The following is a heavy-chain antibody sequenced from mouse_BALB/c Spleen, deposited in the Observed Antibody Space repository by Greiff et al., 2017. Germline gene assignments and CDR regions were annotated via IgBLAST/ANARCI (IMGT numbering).Heavy chain of an antibody. D-gene: IGHD3-1*01. CDR1: GYTFTSYW. CDR3: TRSARATSWFAY. J-gene: IGHJ3*01. V-gene: IGHV1S81*02. CDR2: INPSNGGT. Sequence: QVQLQQPGAELVKPGASVKLSCKASGYTFTSYWMHWVKLRPGQGFEWIGEINPSNGGTNYNQKFKDKATLTVDKSSSTAYMQLSSPTSEDCAVYYCTRSARATSWFAYWGQGTLVTVSA.